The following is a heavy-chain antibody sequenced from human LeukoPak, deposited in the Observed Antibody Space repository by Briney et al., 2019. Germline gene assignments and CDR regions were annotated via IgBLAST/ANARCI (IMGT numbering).Heavy chain of an antibody. Sequence: GRSLRLSCAASGFTFSSYAMHWVRQAPGKGLVWVAVISYDGSNKYYADSVKGRFTISRDNSKNTLYLQMNSLRAEDTAVYYCARDLSWASTGDLDYWGQGTLVTVSS. CDR2: ISYDGSNK. CDR3: ARDLSWASTGDLDY. D-gene: IGHD7-27*01. CDR1: GFTFSSYA. V-gene: IGHV3-30*04. J-gene: IGHJ4*02.